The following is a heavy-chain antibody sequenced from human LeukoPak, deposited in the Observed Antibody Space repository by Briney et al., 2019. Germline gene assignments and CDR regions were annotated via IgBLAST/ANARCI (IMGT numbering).Heavy chain of an antibody. CDR3: AKLGVTTPVDY. CDR1: GFTFSSYA. J-gene: IGHJ4*02. D-gene: IGHD4-17*01. Sequence: PGGSLRLSCAASGFTFSSYAMSWVRQAPGKGLECISGFSGSGGSTYYADSVKGRFTISRDNSKNTLYLQMNSLRAEDTAVYYCAKLGVTTPVDYWGQGTLVTVSS. CDR2: FSGSGGST. V-gene: IGHV3-23*01.